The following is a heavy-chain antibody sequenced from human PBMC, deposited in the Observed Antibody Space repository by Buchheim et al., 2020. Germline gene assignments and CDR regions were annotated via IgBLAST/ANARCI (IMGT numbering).Heavy chain of an antibody. D-gene: IGHD5-24*01. CDR3: ARMATTYWYFDL. J-gene: IGHJ2*01. CDR2: INHSGGT. CDR1: GGSFSGYY. V-gene: IGHV4-34*01. Sequence: QVQLQQWGAGLLKPSETLSLTCAVYGGSFSGYYWSWIRQPPGKGLEWIGEINHSGGTNYNPSLKSRVTVSLDTSNNRFSLKVSSVTAADTAVYYCARMATTYWYFDLWGRGTL.